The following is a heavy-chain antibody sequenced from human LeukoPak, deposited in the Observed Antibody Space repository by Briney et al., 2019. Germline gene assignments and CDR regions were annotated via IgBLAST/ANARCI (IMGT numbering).Heavy chain of an antibody. CDR2: IYYSGST. D-gene: IGHD6-19*01. V-gene: IGHV4-59*08. CDR1: VGSISSYY. Sequence: SETLSLTCTVSVGSISSYYWSWIRQPPGKGLEWIWYIYYSGSTNYNPSPKSRVTISVDTSKNQIPLKLSSVTAADTAVYYCARRGDSSGWSVIDYWGQGTLVTVSS. J-gene: IGHJ4*02. CDR3: ARRGDSSGWSVIDY.